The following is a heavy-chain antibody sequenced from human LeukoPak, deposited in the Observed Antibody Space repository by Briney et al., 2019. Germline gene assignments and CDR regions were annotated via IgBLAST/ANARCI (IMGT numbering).Heavy chain of an antibody. CDR3: AGGVSYFDY. D-gene: IGHD3-16*01. CDR1: GGTFSSYA. CDR2: IIPIFGTA. J-gene: IGHJ4*02. Sequence: ASVKVSCKASGGTFSSYAISWVRQAPGQGLEWMGGIIPIFGTANYAQKFQGRVTMTTDTSTNTAYMELRSLRSDDTAVYYCAGGVSYFDYWGQGTLVTVSS. V-gene: IGHV1-69*05.